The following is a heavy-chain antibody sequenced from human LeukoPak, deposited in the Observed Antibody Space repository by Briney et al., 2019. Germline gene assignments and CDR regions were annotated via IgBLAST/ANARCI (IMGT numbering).Heavy chain of an antibody. D-gene: IGHD2-15*01. CDR2: IWYDGSNK. CDR1: GFTLSSYD. CDR3: AKGGTISPYYFDY. Sequence: GRSLRLSCAASGFTLSSYDIHWVRQAPGKGLERVAVIWYDGSNKYFADSVKGRFTISRDNSKNTLYLQMNSLRAEDTAVYYCAKGGTISPYYFDYWGQGTLVTVSS. J-gene: IGHJ4*02. V-gene: IGHV3-33*06.